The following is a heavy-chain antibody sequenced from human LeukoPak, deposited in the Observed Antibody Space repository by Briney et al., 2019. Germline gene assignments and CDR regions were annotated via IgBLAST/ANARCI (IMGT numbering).Heavy chain of an antibody. CDR2: IYYSGST. Sequence: SETLSLTCTVSGGSISSYYWSWIRQPPGKGLEWIGHIYYSGSTSHNPSLKSRVTILVDTSKNQFSLKLNSVTAADTAVYYCARGDYYDSSGYSGLGYYFDYWGQGTLVTVSS. CDR3: ARGDYYDSSGYSGLGYYFDY. CDR1: GGSISSYY. V-gene: IGHV4-59*01. D-gene: IGHD3-22*01. J-gene: IGHJ4*02.